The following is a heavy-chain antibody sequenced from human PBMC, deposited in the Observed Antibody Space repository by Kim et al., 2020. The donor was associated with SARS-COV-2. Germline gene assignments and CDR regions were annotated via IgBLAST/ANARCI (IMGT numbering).Heavy chain of an antibody. CDR1: GGSISSGSYY. D-gene: IGHD6-13*01. J-gene: IGHJ4*02. V-gene: IGHV4-61*02. CDR2: IYTSGST. Sequence: SETLSLTCTVSGGSISSGSYYWSWIRQPAGKGLEWIGRIYTSGSTNYNPSLKSRVTISVDTSKNQFSLKLSSVTAADTAVYYCARSRGKQQLVKFDYWGQGTLVTVSS. CDR3: ARSRGKQQLVKFDY.